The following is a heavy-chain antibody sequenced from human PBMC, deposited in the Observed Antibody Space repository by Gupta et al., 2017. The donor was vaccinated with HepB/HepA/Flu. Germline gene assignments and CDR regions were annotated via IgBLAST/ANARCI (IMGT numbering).Heavy chain of an antibody. J-gene: IGHJ6*02. D-gene: IGHD3-10*01. CDR2: ISYVANRQ. V-gene: IGHV3-30*18. CDR1: GFNFGSYA. Sequence: QVQLVESGGGGVQPGRSLRLSCASSGFNFGSYAMPWVRKAPGKGLEWVALISYVANRQFYADSVKGRFTISRDNSKNMLYLQMDSLRTEDTAVYYCAKIPIHGGWVDYYYGLDVWGRGTTVTVSS. CDR3: AKIPIHGGWVDYYYGLDV.